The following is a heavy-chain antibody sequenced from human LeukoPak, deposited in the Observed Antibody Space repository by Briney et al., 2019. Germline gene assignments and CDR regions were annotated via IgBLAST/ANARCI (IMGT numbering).Heavy chain of an antibody. D-gene: IGHD1-26*01. Sequence: SETLSLTCAVYGGSFSGYYWSWIRQPPGKGLEWIGEINHSGSTNYNPSLKSRVTISVDTSKNQFSLKLSSVTAADTAVYYCARWGGPGGSHAFGYWGQGTLVTVSS. CDR2: INHSGST. V-gene: IGHV4-34*01. CDR3: ARWGGPGGSHAFGY. J-gene: IGHJ4*02. CDR1: GGSFSGYY.